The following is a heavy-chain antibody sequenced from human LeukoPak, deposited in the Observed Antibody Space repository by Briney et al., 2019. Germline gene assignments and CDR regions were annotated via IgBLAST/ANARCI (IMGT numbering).Heavy chain of an antibody. J-gene: IGHJ4*02. Sequence: GGSLRLSCTASGFTFSTYSMNWVRQAPGKGLEWVSVITSSGGSTYYADSVKGRFTTSRDNSKNTVYVQMNSLRAEDTAVYYCAKGMKTIDYWGQGTLVTVSS. CDR2: ITSSGGST. CDR3: AKGMKTIDY. V-gene: IGHV3-23*01. CDR1: GFTFSTYS.